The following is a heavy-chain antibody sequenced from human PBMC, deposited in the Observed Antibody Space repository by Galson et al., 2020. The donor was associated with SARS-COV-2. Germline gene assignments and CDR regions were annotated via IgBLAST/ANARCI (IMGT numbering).Heavy chain of an antibody. CDR2: ISGHNGKT. V-gene: IGHV1-18*01. D-gene: IGHD3-3*01. J-gene: IGHJ4*02. CDR1: GYTFRNFG. CDR3: ARDGEGFEWLFSSNHPASDY. Sequence: ASVKVSCKASGYTFRNFGISWVRQAPGQGLECMGWISGHNGKTNYAQKFQDRVTLTTDTSTSTAYLYLRSLRSDDTAVYYCARDGEGFEWLFSSNHPASDYWGQGTLVTVSS.